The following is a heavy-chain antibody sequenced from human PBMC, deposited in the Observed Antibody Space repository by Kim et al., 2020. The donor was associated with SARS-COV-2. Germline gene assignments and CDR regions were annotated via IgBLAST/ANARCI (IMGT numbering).Heavy chain of an antibody. Sequence: GGSLRLSCSVSGFTSGNYAMSWVRQAPGKGLEWVAFIRSRRYDGTTEYAASVKGRFTISRDESKSIAYLQMDSLKTEDTAVYYWATSPRGYFDWIDYWG. CDR2: IRSRRYDGTT. V-gene: IGHV3-49*04. D-gene: IGHD3-9*01. CDR3: ATSPRGYFDWIDY. CDR1: GFTSGNYA. J-gene: IGHJ5*01.